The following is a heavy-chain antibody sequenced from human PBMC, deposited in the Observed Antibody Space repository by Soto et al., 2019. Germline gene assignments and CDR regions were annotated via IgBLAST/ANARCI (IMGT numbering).Heavy chain of an antibody. J-gene: IGHJ6*02. CDR2: IYPGDSDT. Sequence: PGESLKISCKGSGYSFTSYWINWVRQMPGKGLEWTGTIYPGDSDTRYSPSFQGQVTISADKSIDTAYLQWRSLKASDTAVYYCARHHGSPGSYFGLDVWGQGTTVTVSS. D-gene: IGHD6-13*01. V-gene: IGHV5-51*01. CDR3: ARHHGSPGSYFGLDV. CDR1: GYSFTSYW.